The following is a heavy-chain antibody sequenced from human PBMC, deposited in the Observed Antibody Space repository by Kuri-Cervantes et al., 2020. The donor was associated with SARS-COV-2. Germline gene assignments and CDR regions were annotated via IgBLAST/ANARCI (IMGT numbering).Heavy chain of an antibody. CDR3: ARDLIAVAGQYYYYGMDV. J-gene: IGHJ6*02. Sequence: LRLSCTVSGGSISSSSYYWGWIRQPAGKGLEWIGRIYTSGSTNYNPSLKSRVTMSVDTSKNQFSLKLSSVTAADTAVYYCARDLIAVAGQYYYYGMDVWGQGTTVTVSS. V-gene: IGHV4-61*02. D-gene: IGHD6-13*01. CDR1: GGSISSSSYY. CDR2: IYTSGST.